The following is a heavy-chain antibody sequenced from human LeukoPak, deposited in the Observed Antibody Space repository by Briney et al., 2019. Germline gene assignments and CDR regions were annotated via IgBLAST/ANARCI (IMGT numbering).Heavy chain of an antibody. J-gene: IGHJ4*02. V-gene: IGHV1-18*01. Sequence: ASAKVSCKASGYTFTSYVISWVRQAPGQGLEWMGWISAYNGNTNYAQKLQGRVTMTTDTSTSTAYMELRSLRSDDTAVYYCARGFAHYDSSNYDYWGQGTLVTVSS. CDR2: ISAYNGNT. CDR3: ARGFAHYDSSNYDY. CDR1: GYTFTSYV. D-gene: IGHD3-22*01.